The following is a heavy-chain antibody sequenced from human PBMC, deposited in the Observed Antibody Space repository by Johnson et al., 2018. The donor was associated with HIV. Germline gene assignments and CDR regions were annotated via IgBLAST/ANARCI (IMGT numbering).Heavy chain of an antibody. V-gene: IGHV3-66*01. CDR3: ASRSYGYVRHAFDI. CDR1: GFTVSSNY. CDR2: IYSGGST. Sequence: VQLVESGGGLVQPGGSLRLSCAAPGFTVSSNYMSWVRQAPGKGLEWVSVIYSGGSTYYADPVKGRSTISRHNSKNTLYLQMNSLRAEDTAVYYCASRSYGYVRHAFDIWGQGTMVTVSS. D-gene: IGHD5-18*01. J-gene: IGHJ3*02.